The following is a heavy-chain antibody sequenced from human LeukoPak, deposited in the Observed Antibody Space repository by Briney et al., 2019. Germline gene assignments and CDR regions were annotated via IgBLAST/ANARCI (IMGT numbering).Heavy chain of an antibody. CDR2: ISRGGSDI. J-gene: IGHJ4*02. V-gene: IGHV3-48*03. D-gene: IGHD4-23*01. CDR3: ARAQLLRLENFLDY. CDR1: GFTSSNYE. Sequence: GGSLRLSCAASGFTSSNYEMNWVRQAPGQGLEWVSYISRGGSDIYYADSVKGRFTISSGNAKNSVYLQMNSLRAEDTAVYYCARAQLLRLENFLDYWGQGTLVTVSS.